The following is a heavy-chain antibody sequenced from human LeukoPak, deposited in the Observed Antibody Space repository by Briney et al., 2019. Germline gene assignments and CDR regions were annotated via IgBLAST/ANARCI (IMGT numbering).Heavy chain of an antibody. J-gene: IGHJ4*02. Sequence: YYWGWIRQPPGKGLEWASYISSSSSTIYYADSVKGRFTISRDNAKNSLYLQMNSLRAEDTAVYYCARDQGYYDSSGGLDYWGQGTLVTVSS. CDR3: ARDQGYYDSSGGLDY. CDR2: ISSSSSTI. D-gene: IGHD3-22*01. V-gene: IGHV3-11*04. CDR1: YY.